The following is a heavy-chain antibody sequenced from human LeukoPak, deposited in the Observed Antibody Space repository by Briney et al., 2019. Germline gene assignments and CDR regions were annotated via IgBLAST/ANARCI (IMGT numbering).Heavy chain of an antibody. D-gene: IGHD6-13*01. CDR3: AKDSPSGASSWSTLDY. V-gene: IGHV3-30*18. Sequence: PGRSLRLSCAASGFTFSSYGMHWVRQAPGKGLEWVAVISYDGSNKYYADSVKGRFTISRDNSKNTLYLQMNSLRAEDTAVYYCAKDSPSGASSWSTLDYWGQGTLVTVSS. J-gene: IGHJ4*02. CDR1: GFTFSSYG. CDR2: ISYDGSNK.